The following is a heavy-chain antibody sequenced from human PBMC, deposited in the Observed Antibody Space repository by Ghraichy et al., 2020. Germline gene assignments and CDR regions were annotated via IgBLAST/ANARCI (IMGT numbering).Heavy chain of an antibody. CDR2: TYHTGRT. CDR3: ARHSSMTAFNFDF. J-gene: IGHJ4*02. V-gene: IGHV4-39*01. CDR1: GGSISCYSFY. D-gene: IGHD2-21*02. Sequence: SETLSLTCTVSGGSISCYSFYWGWIRHPPVEGLEWLGSTYHTGRTYYNPSLKTRVSLSVDTSENQFSLRLSSVTAADTAVYYCARHSSMTAFNFDFWGQGTLVAVSP.